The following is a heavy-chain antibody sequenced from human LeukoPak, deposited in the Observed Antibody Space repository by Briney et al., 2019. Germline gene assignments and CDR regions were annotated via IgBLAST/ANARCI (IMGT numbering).Heavy chain of an antibody. D-gene: IGHD6-13*01. Sequence: GGSLRLSCAASGFTFSSYAMSWVRQAPGKGLEWVSAISGSGGSTYYADSVKGRFTMSRDNSKNTLYLQLNSLRAEDTAVYYCAKGPKQQLVGSRGHYFDYWGQGTLVTVSS. V-gene: IGHV3-23*01. CDR1: GFTFSSYA. CDR2: ISGSGGST. J-gene: IGHJ4*02. CDR3: AKGPKQQLVGSRGHYFDY.